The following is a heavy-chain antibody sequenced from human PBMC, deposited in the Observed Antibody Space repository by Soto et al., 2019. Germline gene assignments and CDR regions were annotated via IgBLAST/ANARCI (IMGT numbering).Heavy chain of an antibody. D-gene: IGHD3-10*01. CDR3: ARERGWYFDP. J-gene: IGHJ2*01. Sequence: QVQVVQSGAKVKKPGASVKVSCKASGYTFTSYAISWVRQAPGQGLEWMGWISGYNGNTNYAQNFQDRVIMTTDTSTTTAYMELRSLTSDDTAVYYCARERGWYFDPWGRGTLVTVSS. CDR2: ISGYNGNT. CDR1: GYTFTSYA. V-gene: IGHV1-18*01.